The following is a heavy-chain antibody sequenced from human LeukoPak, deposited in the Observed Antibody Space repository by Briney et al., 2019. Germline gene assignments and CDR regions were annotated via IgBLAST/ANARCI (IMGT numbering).Heavy chain of an antibody. CDR1: GFTFSSYG. J-gene: IGHJ5*02. D-gene: IGHD3-16*02. Sequence: GGSLRLSCAASGFTFSSYGMHWVRQAPGKGLEWVAVIWNDGSNKYYADSVKGRFTISRDNSKNTLYLQMNSLRAEDTAVYYCARDGDDYIWGSYRNSNWFDPWGQGTLVTVSS. CDR3: ARDGDDYIWGSYRNSNWFDP. V-gene: IGHV3-33*01. CDR2: IWNDGSNK.